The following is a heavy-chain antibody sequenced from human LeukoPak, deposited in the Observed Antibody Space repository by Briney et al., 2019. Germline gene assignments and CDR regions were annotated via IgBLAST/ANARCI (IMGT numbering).Heavy chain of an antibody. CDR1: GYTFTGYY. D-gene: IGHD5-18*01. CDR2: INPNSGGT. V-gene: IGHV1-2*06. J-gene: IGHJ4*02. CDR3: ATLQLWSLWGYFDY. Sequence: ASVKVSCKASGYTFTGYYMHWVRQAPGQGLEWMGRINPNSGGTNYAQKFQGRVTMTRDTSISTAYMELSRLRSDDTAVYYCATLQLWSLWGYFDYWGQGTLVTVSS.